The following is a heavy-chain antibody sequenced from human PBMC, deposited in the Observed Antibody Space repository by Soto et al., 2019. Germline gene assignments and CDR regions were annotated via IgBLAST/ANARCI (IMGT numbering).Heavy chain of an antibody. CDR3: ARLSWMLLYGDHAGWFDP. D-gene: IGHD4-17*01. CDR1: GGSISSSSYY. Sequence: PSETLSLTCTVSGGSISSSSYYWGWIRQPPGKGLEWIGSIYYSGSTYYNPSLKSRVTISVDTSKNQFSLKLSSVTAADTAVYYCARLSWMLLYGDHAGWFDPWGQGTLVTVSS. V-gene: IGHV4-39*01. J-gene: IGHJ5*02. CDR2: IYYSGST.